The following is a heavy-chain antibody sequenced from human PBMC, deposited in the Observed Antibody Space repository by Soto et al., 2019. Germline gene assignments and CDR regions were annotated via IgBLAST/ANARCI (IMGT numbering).Heavy chain of an antibody. CDR2: IKEDGNEK. CDR3: ARYYRAGLYYMDV. J-gene: IGHJ6*03. Sequence: VQLVESGGGLVQPGESLKLSCAASGITFSNSWMGWVRQAPGKGLEWVANIKEDGNEKHYVDSVKSRFTIYRDNAQKSLYLQMTSLRAEDTAVYFCARYYRAGLYYMDVWGKGTTVTVSS. V-gene: IGHV3-7*01. D-gene: IGHD3-10*01. CDR1: GITFSNSW.